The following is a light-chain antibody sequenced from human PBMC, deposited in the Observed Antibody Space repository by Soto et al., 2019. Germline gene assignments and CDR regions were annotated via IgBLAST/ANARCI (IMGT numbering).Light chain of an antibody. V-gene: IGKV3-15*01. Sequence: EIVMTQSPATLSVSPGERATLSCRASQSVSSNLAWYQQKPGQAPRLLIYGASTRATGIPARFSGSGSGTEFTLTVSSLQSEDFVVYYCQRYNNWPLTFGGGTKVE. CDR1: QSVSSN. J-gene: IGKJ4*01. CDR2: GAS. CDR3: QRYNNWPLT.